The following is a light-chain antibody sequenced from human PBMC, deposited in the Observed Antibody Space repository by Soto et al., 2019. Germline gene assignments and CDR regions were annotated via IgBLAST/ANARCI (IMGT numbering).Light chain of an antibody. CDR1: QSISSW. CDR3: HQFNSLYT. Sequence: DIQMTQSPSTLSASVGDRVTITCRASQSISSWLAWYQQKPGKAPKLLIYKASSLESGVPSRFSGSGSGTVFTLSISSLQPDDFPTYYCHQFNSLYTFGQGPKLEIK. J-gene: IGKJ2*01. V-gene: IGKV1-5*03. CDR2: KAS.